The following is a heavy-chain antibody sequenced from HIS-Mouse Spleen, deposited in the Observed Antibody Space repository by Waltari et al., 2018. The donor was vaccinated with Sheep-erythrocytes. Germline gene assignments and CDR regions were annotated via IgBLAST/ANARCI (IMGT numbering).Heavy chain of an antibody. CDR2: INHSGST. D-gene: IGHD6-19*01. CDR3: ALSVDLAGAFDI. V-gene: IGHV4-34*01. Sequence: QVQLQQWGAGLLKPSETLSLTCAVYGGSFSGYYWSWIRQTPGKGLEWIGEINHSGSTNYTPALKRRVTISVAPSKNQFSLKLSSVTAADTAVYYCALSVDLAGAFDIWGQGTMVTVSS. CDR1: GGSFSGYY. J-gene: IGHJ3*02.